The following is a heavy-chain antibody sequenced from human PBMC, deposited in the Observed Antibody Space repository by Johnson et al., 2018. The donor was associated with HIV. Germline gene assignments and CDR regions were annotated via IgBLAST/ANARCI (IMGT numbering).Heavy chain of an antibody. CDR1: GFTFSSYG. D-gene: IGHD3-10*01. CDR2: ISYDGSNK. Sequence: VQLLESGGGVVQPGRSLRLSCAASGFTFSSYGMHWVRQAPGKGLEWVAVISYDGSNKYYADSVKGRFTISRDNSKNTLYLQMNSLRAEDTAVYYCARNVLLWFGESADAFDIWGQGTMVTVSS. CDR3: ARNVLLWFGESADAFDI. V-gene: IGHV3-30*03. J-gene: IGHJ3*02.